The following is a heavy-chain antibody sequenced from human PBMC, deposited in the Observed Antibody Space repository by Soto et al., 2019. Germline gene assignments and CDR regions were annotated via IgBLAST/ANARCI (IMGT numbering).Heavy chain of an antibody. Sequence: QVQLQESGPGLVKPSQTLSLTCTVSGGSISSGGYYWNWIRLHPGKGPEWIGYIYYRGSTFYNPSLKSRVTISVDTSKNQFSLKLSSVTAADTAVYCCARALGSADPFGVWGQGTMVTVSS. J-gene: IGHJ3*01. D-gene: IGHD2-2*01. CDR1: GGSISSGGYY. CDR3: ARALGSADPFGV. CDR2: IYYRGST. V-gene: IGHV4-31*03.